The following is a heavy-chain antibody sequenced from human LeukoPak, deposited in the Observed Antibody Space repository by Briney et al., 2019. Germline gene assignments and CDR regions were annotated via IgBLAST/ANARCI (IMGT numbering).Heavy chain of an antibody. V-gene: IGHV4-59*08. CDR3: ARYGGSGWVIDN. CDR2: IYYTGAT. D-gene: IGHD6-19*01. CDR1: GGSISSYY. Sequence: SETLSLTCTVCGGSISSYYWTWIRQPPGKGLEWIGYIYYTGATSYNPSLKSRVTISVDTSKKQFSLKLTSVTAADTAVYYCARYGGSGWVIDNWGQGTMVTVSS. J-gene: IGHJ4*02.